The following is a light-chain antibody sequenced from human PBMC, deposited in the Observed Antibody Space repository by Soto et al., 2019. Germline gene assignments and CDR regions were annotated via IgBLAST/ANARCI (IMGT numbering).Light chain of an antibody. V-gene: IGKV3-11*01. J-gene: IGKJ4*01. CDR2: DAS. CDR1: QSISNY. CDR3: QQRSNWPPLT. Sequence: EMVLTQSPATLSLSPGERATLSSRASQSISNYLVWYQQKPGQAPRLLIYDASNRATGIPARFSGSGSGTDFTLTISSLEPEDFAIYYCQQRSNWPPLTFGGGTKVEIK.